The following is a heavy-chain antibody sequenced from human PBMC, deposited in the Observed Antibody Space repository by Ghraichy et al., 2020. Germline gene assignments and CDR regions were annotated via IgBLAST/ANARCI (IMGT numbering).Heavy chain of an antibody. J-gene: IGHJ4*02. CDR3: VRVRLSGVLMAFDY. D-gene: IGHD3-3*01. Sequence: GESLRLSCEASGFTFGDYAMNWVRQAPGKGLEWVSTIRAGADKTYYLDSVKGRFTMSRDNSKNVLWLQMTSLRAEDTAIYYCVRVRLSGVLMAFDYWGQGALVTVSS. CDR2: IRAGADKT. V-gene: IGHV3-23*01. CDR1: GFTFGDYA.